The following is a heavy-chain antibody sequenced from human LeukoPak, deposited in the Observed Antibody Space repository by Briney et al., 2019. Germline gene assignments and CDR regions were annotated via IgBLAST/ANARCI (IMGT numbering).Heavy chain of an antibody. CDR3: ARGDYFDDSASPVDY. V-gene: IGHV3-48*01. J-gene: IGHJ4*02. CDR2: ISSSSGTI. D-gene: IGHD2/OR15-2a*01. CDR1: GFTFSSYS. Sequence: TGGSLRLSCAASGFTFSSYSMNWVRQAPGKGLEWVSYISSSSGTILYADSVKGRFTISRDNAKNSLYLQMNSLGAEDTAVYYCARGDYFDDSASPVDYWGQGTLVTVSS.